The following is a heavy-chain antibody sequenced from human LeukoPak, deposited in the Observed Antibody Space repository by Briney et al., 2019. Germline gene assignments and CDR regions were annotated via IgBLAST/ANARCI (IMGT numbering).Heavy chain of an antibody. CDR2: VYDTD. V-gene: IGHV4-39*07. J-gene: IGHJ4*02. CDR3: ARDRSTIYYGSGSSH. CDR1: GASIASSSFY. Sequence: SETLSLTCSVSGASIASSSFYWSWLRQPPGKGLELIGNVYDTDLHNPSLKSRVTISVDVSKNQFSLRLTSATAADTAMYFCARDRSTIYYGSGSSHWGQGTLVTVSS. D-gene: IGHD3-10*01.